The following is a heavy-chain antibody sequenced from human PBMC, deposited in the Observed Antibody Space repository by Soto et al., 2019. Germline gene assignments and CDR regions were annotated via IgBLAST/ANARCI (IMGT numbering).Heavy chain of an antibody. D-gene: IGHD3-16*01. V-gene: IGHV1-69*13. J-gene: IGHJ6*02. Sequence: AASVKVSCKASGYTFTSYGISWVRQAPGQGLEWMGGIIPIFGTADYAQKFQGRVTITADDFTSTAYMELSSLRSEDTAVYYCARHLGGNHYYYGMDVWGQGTTVTVSS. CDR1: GYTFTSYG. CDR2: IIPIFGTA. CDR3: ARHLGGNHYYYGMDV.